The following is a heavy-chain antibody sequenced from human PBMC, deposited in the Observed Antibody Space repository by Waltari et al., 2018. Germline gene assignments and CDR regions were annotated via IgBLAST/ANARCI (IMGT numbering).Heavy chain of an antibody. Sequence: QVQLQESGPGLVKPSQTLSLTCTVSGGSISSGSYYWSWIRQPAGKGLEWIGRIYTSGSTNYNPSRKSRVTISVDTSKNQFSLKLSSVTAADTAVYYCARDDYDILTGYPIGMDVWGQGTTVTVSS. V-gene: IGHV4-61*02. J-gene: IGHJ6*02. CDR2: IYTSGST. CDR1: GGSISSGSYY. CDR3: ARDDYDILTGYPIGMDV. D-gene: IGHD3-9*01.